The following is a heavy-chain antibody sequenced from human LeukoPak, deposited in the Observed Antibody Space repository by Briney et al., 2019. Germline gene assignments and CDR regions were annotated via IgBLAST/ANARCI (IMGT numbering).Heavy chain of an antibody. Sequence: SETLSLTCTVSVGSISSYYWSWIRQPPGKGLEWIGYIYYSGSTNYNPSLKSRVTISVDTSKNQFSLKLSSVTAADTAVYYCAKGGSYWYFDLWGRGTLVTVSS. J-gene: IGHJ2*01. D-gene: IGHD1-26*01. CDR2: IYYSGST. CDR1: VGSISSYY. CDR3: AKGGSYWYFDL. V-gene: IGHV4-59*01.